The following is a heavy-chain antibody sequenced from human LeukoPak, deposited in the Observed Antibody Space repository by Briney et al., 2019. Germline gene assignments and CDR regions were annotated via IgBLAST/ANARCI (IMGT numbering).Heavy chain of an antibody. CDR2: ISNSSSYI. V-gene: IGHV3-21*01. D-gene: IGHD7-27*01. CDR3: ARDMNCGSGAFDI. Sequence: GGSLRLSCAASGFTFSSYSMIWVRQAPGKGLEWVSSISNSSSYIFYADSVRGRFTISRENAKNSLYRQMTSLRAEDTAVYYCARDMNCGSGAFDIWGQGTMVTVSS. CDR1: GFTFSSYS. J-gene: IGHJ3*02.